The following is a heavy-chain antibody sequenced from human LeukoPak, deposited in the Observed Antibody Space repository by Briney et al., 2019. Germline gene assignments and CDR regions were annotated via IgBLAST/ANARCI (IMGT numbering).Heavy chain of an antibody. Sequence: SETLSLTCTVSGYSISSDYYWGWIRQPPGKGLEWIGSIYHSGSTYYNPSLKSRVTISVDTSKNQSSLKLRSVTAADTALYYCARGKSRGSHIDYWGLGTLVTVSS. D-gene: IGHD1-26*01. CDR2: IYHSGST. CDR3: ARGKSRGSHIDY. V-gene: IGHV4-38-2*02. J-gene: IGHJ4*02. CDR1: GYSISSDYY.